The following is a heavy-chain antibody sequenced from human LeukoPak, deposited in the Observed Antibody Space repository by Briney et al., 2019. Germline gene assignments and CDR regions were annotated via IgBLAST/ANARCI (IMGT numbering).Heavy chain of an antibody. V-gene: IGHV4-4*07. CDR3: ARGGPYQLLWGYFDY. J-gene: IGHJ4*02. D-gene: IGHD2-2*01. CDR1: GGSISSYY. Sequence: PSETLSLTCTVSGGSISSYYWSWIRQPAGKGLEWIGRIYTSGSTSYNPSLKSRVTISVGRSRNQFSLNLNSVTAADTAVYYCARGGPYQLLWGYFDYWGQGTLVTVSS. CDR2: IYTSGST.